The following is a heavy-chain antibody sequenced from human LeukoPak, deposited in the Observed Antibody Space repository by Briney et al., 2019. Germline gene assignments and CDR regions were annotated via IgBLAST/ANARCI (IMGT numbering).Heavy chain of an antibody. CDR1: GYTFTSYG. D-gene: IGHD2-2*01. CDR2: INPNSGGT. CDR3: ARDRFCSSTSCLSTWFDP. J-gene: IGHJ5*02. V-gene: IGHV1-2*02. Sequence: ASVKVSCKASGYTFTSYGISWVRQAPGQGLEWMGWINPNSGGTDYAQKFQGRVTMTRDTSISTAYMELSRLRSDDSAVYYCARDRFCSSTSCLSTWFDPWGQGTLVIVSS.